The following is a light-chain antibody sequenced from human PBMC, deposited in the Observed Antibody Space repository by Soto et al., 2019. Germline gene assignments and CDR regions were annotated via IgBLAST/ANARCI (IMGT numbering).Light chain of an antibody. J-gene: IGKJ1*01. CDR3: QQYNSYWWT. CDR1: QTISSW. Sequence: DIQMTQSPSTLSGSVGDRVTITCRASQTISSWLAWYQQKPGKAPKLLIYKASTLKSGVPSRFSGSGSGTEFTLTISSLQPDDFATYYCQQYNSYWWTLGQGTKVDIK. CDR2: KAS. V-gene: IGKV1-5*03.